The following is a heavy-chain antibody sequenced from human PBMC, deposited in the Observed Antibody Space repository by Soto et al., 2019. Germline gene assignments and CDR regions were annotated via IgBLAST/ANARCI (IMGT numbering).Heavy chain of an antibody. CDR2: ISAYNGNT. D-gene: IGHD2-15*01. V-gene: IGHV1-18*04. CDR1: GYTFTHYG. CDR3: ARDVPGSGVPFWDY. Sequence: QIQLVQSGAEMKKPGASVKVSCKPSGYTFTHYGVSWLRQAPGQGLEWMGWISAYNGNTDYAHKFQGRVALTTDTSTSTAYMELRGHSPDDTAVYYCARDVPGSGVPFWDYWGQGTLVTVSS. J-gene: IGHJ4*02.